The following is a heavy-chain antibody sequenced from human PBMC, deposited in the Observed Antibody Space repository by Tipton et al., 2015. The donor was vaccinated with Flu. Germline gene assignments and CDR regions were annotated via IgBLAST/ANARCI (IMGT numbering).Heavy chain of an antibody. CDR3: ARSFRVAVIGGLDV. D-gene: IGHD2-21*01. Sequence: TLSLTCVVSGGSFSGYNGMWVRQRPGKGLEWIGEIDHSETATYTPSLRGRVTMSLDRSKNQLSLTVRSMSAADTAVYYCARSFRVAVIGGLDVWGQGTPVTVSS. CDR2: IDHSETA. V-gene: IGHV4-34*01. J-gene: IGHJ6*02. CDR1: GGSFSGYN.